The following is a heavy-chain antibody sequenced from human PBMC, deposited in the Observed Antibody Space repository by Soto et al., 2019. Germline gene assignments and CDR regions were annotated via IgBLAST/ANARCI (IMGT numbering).Heavy chain of an antibody. V-gene: IGHV4-31*02. Sequence: VKLQESGPGLVKPSETLSFPCNVSGGSISSGGYYWSWIRQLPGKGLEWIGYIYPRGGTYYNPALKRRITISVDTSKNQFSLKMTSVTAADTAVYFCARAPGRMMNALRYYYGLDVWGQGTTVTVSS. J-gene: IGHJ6*02. CDR2: IYPRGGT. CDR3: ARAPGRMMNALRYYYGLDV. D-gene: IGHD2-8*01. CDR1: GGSISSGGYY.